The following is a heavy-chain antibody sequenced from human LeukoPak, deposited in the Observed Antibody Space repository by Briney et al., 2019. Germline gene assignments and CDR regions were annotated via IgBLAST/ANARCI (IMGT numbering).Heavy chain of an antibody. V-gene: IGHV3-23*01. CDR2: ISGSGGST. CDR3: AKARSRWFGELYYFDY. Sequence: GSLKLSRAAPGFTFNSHAISWVRQAPREGPGWVSAISGSGGSTYYADSVKGRFTISRDNSKNTLYLQMNSLRAEDTAVYYCAKARSRWFGELYYFDYWGQGTLVTVSS. J-gene: IGHJ4*02. D-gene: IGHD3-10*01. CDR1: GFTFNSHA.